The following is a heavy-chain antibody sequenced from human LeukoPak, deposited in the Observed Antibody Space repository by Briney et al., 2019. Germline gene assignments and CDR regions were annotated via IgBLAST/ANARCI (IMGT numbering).Heavy chain of an antibody. D-gene: IGHD6-13*01. J-gene: IGHJ4*02. CDR2: SSGSSI. CDR1: GFTFSNYY. CDR3: AREGSSSWYVDY. V-gene: IGHV3-11*01. Sequence: GGSLRLSCAASGFTFSNYYMSWIRQAPGKGLEWVSYSSGSSIYYADFVKGRFTISRDNAKNSLYLQMNSLRAEDTAVYYCAREGSSSWYVDYWGQGTLVTVSS.